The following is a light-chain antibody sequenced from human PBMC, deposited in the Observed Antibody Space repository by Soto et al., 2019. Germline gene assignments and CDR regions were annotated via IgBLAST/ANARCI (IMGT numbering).Light chain of an antibody. J-gene: IGKJ4*01. CDR3: QKYNTAPLT. CDR2: AAS. V-gene: IGKV1-27*01. CDR1: QGIGNY. Sequence: DIQMTQSPSSLSASVGDRVTITCRASQGIGNYVAWFQQKPGKVPKLLIYAASTLQSGVPSRFSGSGSQTDFTLTISSLQPEDVATYYCQKYNTAPLTFGAGTKVEIK.